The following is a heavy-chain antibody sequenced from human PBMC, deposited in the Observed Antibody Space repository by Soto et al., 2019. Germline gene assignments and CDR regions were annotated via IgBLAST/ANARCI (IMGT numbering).Heavy chain of an antibody. V-gene: IGHV1-18*01. CDR2: ISAYNGNT. D-gene: IGHD6-13*01. CDR1: GYTFTSYG. J-gene: IGHJ6*02. CDR3: ARGVQQQLVTPLWRWLMGMDV. Sequence: QVQLVQSGAEVKKPGASVKVSCKASGYTFTSYGISWVRQAPGQGLEWMGWISAYNGNTNYAQKLQGRVTMTTDTSTSTAYMELRSLRSDDTAVYYCARGVQQQLVTPLWRWLMGMDVWGQGTTVTVSS.